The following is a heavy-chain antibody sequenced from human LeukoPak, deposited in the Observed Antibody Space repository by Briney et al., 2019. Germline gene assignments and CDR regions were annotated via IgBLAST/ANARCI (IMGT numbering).Heavy chain of an antibody. Sequence: PGRSLRLPCTASGITVSDYGMNWGRQAPGKGLEWVALILDDGSNKFYADSVKGRFTISRDNSKNTLYLQMNSLRVEDTAVYYCAKLGYSYGDYWGQGTLVTVSS. CDR1: GITVSDYG. D-gene: IGHD5-18*01. V-gene: IGHV3-30*18. CDR3: AKLGYSYGDY. CDR2: ILDDGSNK. J-gene: IGHJ4*02.